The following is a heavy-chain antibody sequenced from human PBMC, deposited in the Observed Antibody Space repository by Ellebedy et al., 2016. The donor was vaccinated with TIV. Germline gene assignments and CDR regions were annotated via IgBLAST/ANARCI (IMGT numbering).Heavy chain of an antibody. CDR1: GFTFSDHY. D-gene: IGHD4-17*01. Sequence: PGGSLRLSCAASGFTFSDHYMNWVRQAPGKGLEWVSSISGSSTYIYYADSVKGRFAISRDNAKNSLYLQMNSLRAEDTAVYYCARKVPAPTTVPPNWYFDLWGRGTLVTVSS. V-gene: IGHV3-21*01. CDR2: ISGSSTYI. J-gene: IGHJ2*01. CDR3: ARKVPAPTTVPPNWYFDL.